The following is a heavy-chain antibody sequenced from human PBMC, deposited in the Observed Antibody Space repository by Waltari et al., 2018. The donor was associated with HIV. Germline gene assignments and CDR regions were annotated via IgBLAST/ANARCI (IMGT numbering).Heavy chain of an antibody. CDR3: ARDWGSLRDDYYYYGMDV. Sequence: QVQLVESGGGVVQPGRSLRPSCAASGLTFSSYAMHWVRQAPGKGLEWVAVISNDGSNKYYADSVKGRFTISRDNSKNTLYLQMNSLRAEDTAVYYCARDWGSLRDDYYYYGMDVWGQGTTVTVSS. CDR1: GLTFSSYA. D-gene: IGHD3-16*01. V-gene: IGHV3-30*04. J-gene: IGHJ6*02. CDR2: ISNDGSNK.